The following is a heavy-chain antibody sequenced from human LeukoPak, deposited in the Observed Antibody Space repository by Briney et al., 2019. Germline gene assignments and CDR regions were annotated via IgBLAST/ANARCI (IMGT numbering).Heavy chain of an antibody. CDR2: IKQDGSEK. J-gene: IGHJ4*02. CDR1: GFIFSRYW. V-gene: IGHV3-7*01. D-gene: IGHD6-13*01. Sequence: GGSLRLSCAASGFIFSRYWMSWVRQAPGKGLEWVANIKQDGSEKYYVDSVKGRFTISRDNAKDSLYLQMNSLRAEDTAVYYCARDSAAGAYWGQGTLVTVSS. CDR3: ARDSAAGAY.